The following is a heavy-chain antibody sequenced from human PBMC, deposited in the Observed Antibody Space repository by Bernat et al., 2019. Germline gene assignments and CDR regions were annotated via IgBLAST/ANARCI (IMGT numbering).Heavy chain of an antibody. CDR3: ARGLYGDPFY. D-gene: IGHD4-17*01. CDR1: GFTVSNSY. Sequence: EVQLVESVGGLVQAGGSLRLSCAASGFTVSNSYMTWVRQAPGKGLEWVSVIYSGGHTYYADSVKGRFTISRDNFKNTLDLQMNSLRAEDTAVYYCARGLYGDPFYWGQGTLVTVSS. CDR2: IYSGGHT. V-gene: IGHV3-66*01. J-gene: IGHJ4*02.